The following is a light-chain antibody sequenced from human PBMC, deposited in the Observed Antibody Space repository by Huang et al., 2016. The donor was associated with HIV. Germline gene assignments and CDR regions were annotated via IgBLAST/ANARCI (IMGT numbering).Light chain of an antibody. Sequence: EIVMTQSPATLSVSPGERATLSCRASQSVSSNLAWYQQKPGQAPRLLMYGASTMATGIPVRFSGSGSGTEFTLTISSLQSEDFAVYYCQQYNNWPPERTFGQGTKVEIK. CDR3: QQYNNWPPERT. CDR2: GAS. CDR1: QSVSSN. J-gene: IGKJ1*01. V-gene: IGKV3-15*01.